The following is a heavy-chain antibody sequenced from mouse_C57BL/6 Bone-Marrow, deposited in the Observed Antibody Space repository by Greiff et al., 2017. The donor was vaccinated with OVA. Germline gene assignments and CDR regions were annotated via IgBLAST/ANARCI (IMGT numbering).Heavy chain of an antibody. V-gene: IGHV1-81*01. CDR2: ICPRSGNS. D-gene: IGHD2-12*01. CDR3: ARLRRGY. J-gene: IGHJ2*01. CDR1: GYTFTSYG. Sequence: VKLHESGAELARPGASVKLSCKASGYTFTSYGISWVKQRTGQGLEWIGEICPRSGNSYYNEKVKGKATLTAAKSSSTAYNEHRSLTAEDSAVYFCARLRRGYWGQGTTLTVSA.